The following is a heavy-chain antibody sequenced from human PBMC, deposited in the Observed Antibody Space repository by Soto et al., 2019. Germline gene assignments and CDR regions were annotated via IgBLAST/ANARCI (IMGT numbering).Heavy chain of an antibody. CDR3: ARAISSRPPRLYWFDP. CDR1: GGSISSNE. J-gene: IGHJ5*02. Sequence: ASVKVSCKASGGSISSNEISWVRQAPGQGLEWMGGINPIFGTATYAQRFQGRVTITADESTNTAYVELTSLTSEDTATYYCARAISSRPPRLYWFDPWGQGTLVTVSS. CDR2: INPIFGTA. V-gene: IGHV1-69*13. D-gene: IGHD3-9*01.